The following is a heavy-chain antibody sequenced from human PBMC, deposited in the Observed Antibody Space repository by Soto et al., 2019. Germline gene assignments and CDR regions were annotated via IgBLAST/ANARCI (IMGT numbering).Heavy chain of an antibody. CDR1: GFTFSDYY. CDR3: ARLPITRGAFDI. J-gene: IGHJ3*02. Sequence: GSLRISCAASGFTFSDYYMSWIRQAPGKGLEWVSYISSSSSYTNYADSVKGRFTISRDNAKNSLYLQMNSLRAEDTAVYYCARLPITRGAFDIWGQGTMVTVSS. CDR2: ISSSSSYT. D-gene: IGHD3-10*01. V-gene: IGHV3-11*06.